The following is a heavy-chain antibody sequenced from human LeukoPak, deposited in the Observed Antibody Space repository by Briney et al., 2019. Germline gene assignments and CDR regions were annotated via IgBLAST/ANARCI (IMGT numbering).Heavy chain of an antibody. CDR2: IIPIFGTA. V-gene: IGHV1-69*13. J-gene: IGHJ4*02. Sequence: SVKVSCKASGGIFSSYAISWVRQAPGQGLEWMGGIIPIFGTANYAQKFQGRVTITADESTTTAYMELSSLRSEDTAVYYCARETTRRGYYDYWGQGTLVTVSS. D-gene: IGHD4-17*01. CDR1: GGIFSSYA. CDR3: ARETTRRGYYDY.